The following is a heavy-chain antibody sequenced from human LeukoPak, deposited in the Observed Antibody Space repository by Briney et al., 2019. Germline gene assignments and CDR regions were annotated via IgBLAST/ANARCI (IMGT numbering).Heavy chain of an antibody. CDR2: IRGDSTET. D-gene: IGHD3-3*01. Sequence: GGSLRLSCAGSGFTFSSYSMIWVRQAPGKGLEWVASIRGDSTETRHAGSVMGRFTISRDNAKKSLYLQMNSLRAEGTAVYYCARGHFGVVLDYWGQGTLVTVSS. CDR3: ARGHFGVVLDY. J-gene: IGHJ4*02. CDR1: GFTFSSYS. V-gene: IGHV3-21*01.